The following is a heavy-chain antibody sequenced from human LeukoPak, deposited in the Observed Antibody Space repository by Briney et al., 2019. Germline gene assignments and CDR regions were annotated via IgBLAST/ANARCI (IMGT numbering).Heavy chain of an antibody. J-gene: IGHJ6*02. D-gene: IGHD4-17*01. Sequence: PSETLSLTCTVSGGSISSSSYYWSWIRQPPGKGLEWIGYIYYSGSTNYNPSLKSRVTISVDTSKNQFSLKLSSVTAADTAVYYCARFLYGDEYGTYYYYGMDVWGQGTTVTVSS. CDR3: ARFLYGDEYGTYYYYGMDV. CDR2: IYYSGST. V-gene: IGHV4-61*05. CDR1: GGSISSSSYY.